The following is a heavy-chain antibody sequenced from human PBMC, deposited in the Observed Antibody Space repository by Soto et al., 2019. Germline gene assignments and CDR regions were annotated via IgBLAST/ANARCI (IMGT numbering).Heavy chain of an antibody. CDR2: MNPNSGNT. Sequence: ASVKVSCKASGYTFTSYDINWVRQATGQGLEWMGWMNPNSGNTGYAQKFQGRVTMTRNTSISTAYMELNSLRAEDTAVYYCARVVLPDYGGNSGYYFDYWGQGTLVTVSS. V-gene: IGHV1-8*01. CDR1: GYTFTSYD. CDR3: ARVVLPDYGGNSGYYFDY. J-gene: IGHJ4*02. D-gene: IGHD4-17*01.